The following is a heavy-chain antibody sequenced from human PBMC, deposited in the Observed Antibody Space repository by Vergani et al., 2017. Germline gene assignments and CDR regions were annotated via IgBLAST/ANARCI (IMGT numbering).Heavy chain of an antibody. Sequence: QVQLPQWGAGLLKPSETLSLTCAVYGGSFSGYYWSWIRQPPGKGLEWIGEINHSGSTNYNPSLKSRVTISVDTSKNQFSLKLSSVTAADTAVYYCATLRYSSSWYSYYYYGMDVWGQGTTVTVSS. CDR3: ATLRYSSSWYSYYYYGMDV. V-gene: IGHV4-34*01. J-gene: IGHJ6*02. CDR1: GGSFSGYY. D-gene: IGHD6-13*01. CDR2: INHSGST.